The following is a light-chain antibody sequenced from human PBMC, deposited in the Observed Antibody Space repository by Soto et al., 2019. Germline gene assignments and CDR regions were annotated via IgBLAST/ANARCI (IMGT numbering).Light chain of an antibody. Sequence: IQRTQSPSSLSASVGDRVTITCRASQSINNCLNWYQQRPGEAPKLLIYAASNLQSGVPSRFSGSGSGTHFTLTISSLQPEDFATYYCQQGFNTPHTFGPGTRVDIK. CDR1: QSINNC. CDR3: QQGFNTPHT. CDR2: AAS. J-gene: IGKJ3*01. V-gene: IGKV1-39*01.